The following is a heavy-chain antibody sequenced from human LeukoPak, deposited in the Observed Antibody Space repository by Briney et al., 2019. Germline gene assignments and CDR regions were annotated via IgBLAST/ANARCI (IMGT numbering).Heavy chain of an antibody. CDR1: GFTFDDYA. V-gene: IGHV3-7*04. CDR2: IKQDGSEK. CDR3: AGGIVGATLDY. D-gene: IGHD1-26*01. Sequence: PGRSLRLSCAASGFTFDDYAMHWVRQAPGKGLEWVANIKQDGSEKYYVDSVKGRFTISRDNAKNSLYLQMNSLRAEDTAVYYYAGGIVGATLDYWGQGTLVTVSS. J-gene: IGHJ4*02.